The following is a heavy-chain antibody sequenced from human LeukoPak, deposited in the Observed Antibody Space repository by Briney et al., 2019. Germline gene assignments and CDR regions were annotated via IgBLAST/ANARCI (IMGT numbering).Heavy chain of an antibody. CDR1: GFTFTDFY. D-gene: IGHD3-10*01. J-gene: IGHJ4*02. Sequence: GGSLRLSCAASGFTFTDFYMNWVRQAPGKGLEWVSWISPTSSYMYYADSVKGRFTISRDNAKNSLYLQMNSLRAEDTAVYYCARGGHRQKEFWGQGTLVTVSS. CDR3: ARGGHRQKEF. V-gene: IGHV3-21*01. CDR2: ISPTSSYM.